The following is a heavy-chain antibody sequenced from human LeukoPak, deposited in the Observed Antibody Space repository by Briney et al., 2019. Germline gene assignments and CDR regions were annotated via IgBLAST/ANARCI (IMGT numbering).Heavy chain of an antibody. CDR3: ARGSSSGWSRGDY. J-gene: IGHJ4*02. D-gene: IGHD6-19*01. V-gene: IGHV3-21*01. Sequence: GGSLRLSCAASGFTFSSYSMNWVRQAPGKGLEWVSSISSIISYISYADSVKGRFTISRDNAKNSLYLQMNSLRAEDTAVYYCARGSSSGWSRGDYWGQGTLVTVSS. CDR1: GFTFSSYS. CDR2: ISSIISYI.